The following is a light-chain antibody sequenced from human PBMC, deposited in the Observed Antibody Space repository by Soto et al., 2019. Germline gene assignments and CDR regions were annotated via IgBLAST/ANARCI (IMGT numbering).Light chain of an antibody. J-gene: IGKJ1*01. CDR3: QQYNYWPRT. CDR1: QSVGSN. Sequence: EVVMTQSPATLSVSPGERAAVSCRASQSVGSNLAWYQQKPGQAPRLLIYGASTRATGFPARFSGSGSGTEFTLTISSLQSEDFAVYYCQQYNYWPRTFGQGTKVDIK. V-gene: IGKV3-15*01. CDR2: GAS.